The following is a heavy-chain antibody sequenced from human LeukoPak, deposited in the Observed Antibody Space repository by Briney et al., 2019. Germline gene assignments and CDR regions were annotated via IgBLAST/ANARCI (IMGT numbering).Heavy chain of an antibody. CDR3: ARVRAEGDY. V-gene: IGHV3-48*01. Sequence: GGSLRLSCAASGFTFSSYSMNWVRRAPGKGLEWVSYISSSSSTIYYVDSVKGRFTISRDNAKNSLYLQMNSLRAEDTAVYYCARVRAEGDYWGQGTLVTVSS. CDR2: ISSSSSTI. J-gene: IGHJ4*02. CDR1: GFTFSSYS.